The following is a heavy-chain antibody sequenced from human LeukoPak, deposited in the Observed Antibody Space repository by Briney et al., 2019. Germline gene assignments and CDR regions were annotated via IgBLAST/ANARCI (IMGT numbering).Heavy chain of an antibody. D-gene: IGHD6-19*01. CDR2: INHSGST. J-gene: IGHJ4*02. CDR1: GASLSGYY. Sequence: PSEPLSLTCSFNGASLSGYYWSWIRQTPGQGLEWIGEINHSGSTKYNPSLKNRLTISIDTSKNHFSLNLTSVAAADTAVYFCARLGTAWYRDFDYWGQGTLVTVSP. V-gene: IGHV4-34*01. CDR3: ARLGTAWYRDFDY.